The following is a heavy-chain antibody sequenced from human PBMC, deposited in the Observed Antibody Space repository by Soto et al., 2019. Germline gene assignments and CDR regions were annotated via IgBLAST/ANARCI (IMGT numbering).Heavy chain of an antibody. CDR2: ISYDGSNK. J-gene: IGHJ4*02. D-gene: IGHD3-16*01. CDR3: AKDLGLGDQPDY. CDR1: GFTFSSYG. Sequence: GGSLRLSCAASGFTFSSYGMHWVRQAPGKGLEWVAVISYDGSNKYYADSVKGRFTISRDNSKNTLYLQMNSLRAEDTAVYYCAKDLGLGDQPDYWGQGTLVTVFS. V-gene: IGHV3-30*18.